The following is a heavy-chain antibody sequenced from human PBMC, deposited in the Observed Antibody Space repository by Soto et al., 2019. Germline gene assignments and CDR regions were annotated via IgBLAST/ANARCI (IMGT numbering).Heavy chain of an antibody. CDR3: VGRLTSINNYFDS. V-gene: IGHV4-31*06. CDR2: VSSSGTS. D-gene: IGHD1-26*01. J-gene: IGHJ4*02. CDR1: GDSISSATHY. Sequence: SETLSLTCTLSGDSISSATHYWNRIRQHPGKGLEWIGYVSSSGTSYYSPSLKSRDLMSVDRSKNLLSLKLSSVTAADTTIYYYVGRLTSINNYFDSWGQGTQVTVSS.